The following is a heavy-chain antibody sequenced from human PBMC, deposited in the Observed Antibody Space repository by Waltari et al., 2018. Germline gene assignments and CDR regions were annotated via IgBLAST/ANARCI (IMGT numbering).Heavy chain of an antibody. CDR1: GYSFSGYG. CDR2: ISAYNGNT. CDR3: ARDRSGYKYGSN. D-gene: IGHD5-18*01. Sequence: QVQLVQSGAEVKKPGASVKVSCEASGYSFSGYGISWVRQAPGQGLEWLGWISAYNGNTHYAQKFQGRLTMTTDTSTSTAYMDLRSLRSDDTAIYYCARDRSGYKYGSNWGQGTLVTVSS. V-gene: IGHV1-18*01. J-gene: IGHJ4*02.